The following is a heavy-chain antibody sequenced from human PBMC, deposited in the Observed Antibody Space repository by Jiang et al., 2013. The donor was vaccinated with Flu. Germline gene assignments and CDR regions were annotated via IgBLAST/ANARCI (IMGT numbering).Heavy chain of an antibody. V-gene: IGHV1-46*01. J-gene: IGHJ6*02. CDR3: ARVYGSGTYYGLDV. Sequence: GAEGRKPGASVKVSCKASGYTFTDFRMHWVRQAPGQGLEWMGIINPSGGSTRYAQKFQGRVTMTRDTSTSTIYMEVSSLRSEDTAVYYCARVYGSGTYYGLDVWGQGTTVTVSS. CDR1: GYTFTDFR. D-gene: IGHD3-10*01. CDR2: INPSGGST.